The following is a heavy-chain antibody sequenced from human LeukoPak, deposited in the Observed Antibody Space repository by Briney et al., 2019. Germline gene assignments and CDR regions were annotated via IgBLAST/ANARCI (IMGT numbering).Heavy chain of an antibody. CDR1: GGSIGSSSYY. CDR2: IYYSGST. J-gene: IGHJ4*02. D-gene: IGHD2-21*02. CDR3: ARAAYCGGDCYLFDY. V-gene: IGHV4-39*01. Sequence: SGTLSLTCTVSGGSIGSSSYYWGWIRQPPGKGLEWIGSIYYSGSTYYNSSLKSRVTISVDTSKNQFSLKLSSLTAADTAVYYCARAAYCGGDCYLFDYWGQGTLVTVFS.